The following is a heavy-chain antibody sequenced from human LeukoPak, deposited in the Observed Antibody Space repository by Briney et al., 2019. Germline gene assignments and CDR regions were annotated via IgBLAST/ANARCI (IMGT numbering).Heavy chain of an antibody. CDR1: GFTFSSYA. J-gene: IGHJ4*02. V-gene: IGHV3-64D*06. D-gene: IGHD6-13*01. Sequence: PGGSLRLSCSASGFTFSSYAMHWVRQAPGKGLEYVSAISSNGGSTYYADSVKGRFTISRDNSKNTLYLQMSSLGAEDTAVYYCVKEGIPGYSSSWYGVDYWGQGTLVTVSS. CDR2: ISSNGGST. CDR3: VKEGIPGYSSSWYGVDY.